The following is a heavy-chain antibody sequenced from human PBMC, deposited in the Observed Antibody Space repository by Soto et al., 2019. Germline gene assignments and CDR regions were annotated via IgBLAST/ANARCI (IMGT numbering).Heavy chain of an antibody. D-gene: IGHD3-9*01. CDR3: ARRVRNYDILTGYYGDAFDI. CDR2: IDQSGST. Sequence: SETLSLTCAVYGGSFSGYYWNWLRQPPGEGLEWIGKIDQSGSTNYNPSLKSRVTISVDTSKNQFSLKLSSVTAADTAVYYCARRVRNYDILTGYYGDAFDIWGQGTMVTVSS. CDR1: GGSFSGYY. V-gene: IGHV4-34*01. J-gene: IGHJ3*02.